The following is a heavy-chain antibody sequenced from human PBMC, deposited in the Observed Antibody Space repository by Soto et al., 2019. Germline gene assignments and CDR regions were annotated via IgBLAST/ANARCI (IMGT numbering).Heavy chain of an antibody. CDR2: IRQDGSDK. CDR1: GFTFNTYY. J-gene: IGHJ3*02. V-gene: IGHV3-7*04. D-gene: IGHD3-3*01. CDR3: AAERGGRTTSAFHI. Sequence: EVPVVESGGGLVQPGGSLRLSCAASGFTFNTYYMNWVRQAPGKGLEWVANIRQDGSDKYYVDSVKGRFTISRDNAKKSLYLQMNSLRTEDRAVYYCAAERGGRTTSAFHIWGQGTMVTVSS.